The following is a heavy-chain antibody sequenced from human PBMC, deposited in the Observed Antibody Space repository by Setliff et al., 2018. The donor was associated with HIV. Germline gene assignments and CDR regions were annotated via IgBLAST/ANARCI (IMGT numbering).Heavy chain of an antibody. Sequence: PGESLKISCKGSGYTFTNYWIGWVRQMPGKGLEWMGIIYPGDSDTRYSPSFQGQVTISADKSISTAYLQWSSLKASDTATYYCARFPPMLSGSYVRGAFDIWGQGTMVTVSS. J-gene: IGHJ3*02. CDR2: IYPGDSDT. D-gene: IGHD1-26*01. V-gene: IGHV5-51*01. CDR3: ARFPPMLSGSYVRGAFDI. CDR1: GYTFTNYW.